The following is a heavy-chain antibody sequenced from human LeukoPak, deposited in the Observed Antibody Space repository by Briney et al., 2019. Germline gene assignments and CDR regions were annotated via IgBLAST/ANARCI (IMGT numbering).Heavy chain of an antibody. J-gene: IGHJ4*02. CDR3: ARDYGVTPTGY. D-gene: IGHD2-8*01. Sequence: GGSLRLSCAASGFTFSSYEMNWVRQAPGKGLEWVSYISSSGSTIYYADSVKRRFTISRDNAKNSLYLQMNSLRAEDTAGYYCARDYGVTPTGYWGQGTLVTVSS. V-gene: IGHV3-48*03. CDR2: ISSSGSTI. CDR1: GFTFSSYE.